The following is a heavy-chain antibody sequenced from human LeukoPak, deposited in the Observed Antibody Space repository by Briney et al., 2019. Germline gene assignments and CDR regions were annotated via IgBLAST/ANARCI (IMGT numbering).Heavy chain of an antibody. V-gene: IGHV4-59*01. CDR1: GGSISSYY. CDR3: AGAGTTPPQLGY. D-gene: IGHD4-17*01. J-gene: IGHJ4*02. Sequence: SETLSLTCTVSGGSISSYYWSWIRQPPGKGLEWIGYIYYSGSTNYNPSLKSRVTISVDTSKNQFSLKLRSVTAADPAVYYCAGAGTTPPQLGYWGQGTLVTVSS. CDR2: IYYSGST.